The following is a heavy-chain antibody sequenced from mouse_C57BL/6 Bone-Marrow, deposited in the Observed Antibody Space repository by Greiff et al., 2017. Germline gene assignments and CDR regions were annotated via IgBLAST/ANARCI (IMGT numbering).Heavy chain of an antibody. V-gene: IGHV1-53*01. D-gene: IGHD3-2*02. J-gene: IGHJ4*01. CDR3: ARGYSSGEVDYAMDY. CDR1: GYTFTSYW. Sequence: QVQLQQPGTELVKPGASVKLSCKASGYTFTSYWMHWVKQRPGQGLEWIGNINPSNGGTNYNEKFKSKATLTVDKSSSTAYMQLSSLTSEDSAVYYRARGYSSGEVDYAMDYWGQGTSVTVAS. CDR2: INPSNGGT.